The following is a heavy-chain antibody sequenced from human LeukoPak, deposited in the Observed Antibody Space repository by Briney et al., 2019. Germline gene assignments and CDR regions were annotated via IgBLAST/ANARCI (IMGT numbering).Heavy chain of an antibody. CDR3: ATAEGGDGLRQYYFDY. D-gene: IGHD6-25*01. J-gene: IGHJ4*02. V-gene: IGHV4-34*01. CDR1: GGSFSGYY. CDR2: INHSGST. Sequence: PSETLSLTCAVYGGSFSGYYWSWIRQPPGKGLEWIGEINHSGSTNYNPSLKSRVTISVDTSKNQFSLTLSSVTAADTAVYYCATAEGGDGLRQYYFDYWGQGTLVTVSS.